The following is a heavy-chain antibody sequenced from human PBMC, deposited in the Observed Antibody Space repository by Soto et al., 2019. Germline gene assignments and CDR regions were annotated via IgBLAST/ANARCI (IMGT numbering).Heavy chain of an antibody. D-gene: IGHD3-10*01. Sequence: GGSLRLSCAASGFTFSSYSMNWVRQAPGKGLEWVSYISSSSSTIYYADSVKGRFTISRDNAKNSLYLQMNSLRDEDTAVYYCARDLSYYGSGGYYTLPHYYYGMDVWGQGTTVTVSS. CDR3: ARDLSYYGSGGYYTLPHYYYGMDV. J-gene: IGHJ6*02. CDR2: ISSSSSTI. V-gene: IGHV3-48*02. CDR1: GFTFSSYS.